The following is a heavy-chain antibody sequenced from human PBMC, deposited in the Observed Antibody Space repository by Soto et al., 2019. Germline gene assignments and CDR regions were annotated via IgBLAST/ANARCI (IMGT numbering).Heavy chain of an antibody. CDR1: GGSFSGYY. Sequence: QVQLQQWGAGLLKPSETLSLTCAVYGGSFSGYYWSWIRQPPGKGLEWIGEINHSGSTNYNPSLKSRVTISVDTSKNQFSLKLSSVTAADTAVYYCARAGSSGYYYLRWFDPWGQGTLVTVSS. D-gene: IGHD3-22*01. CDR3: ARAGSSGYYYLRWFDP. J-gene: IGHJ5*02. V-gene: IGHV4-34*01. CDR2: INHSGST.